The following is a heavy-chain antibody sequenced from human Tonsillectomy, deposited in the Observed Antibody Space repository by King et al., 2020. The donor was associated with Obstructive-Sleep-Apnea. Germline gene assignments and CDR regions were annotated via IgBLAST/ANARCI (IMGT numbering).Heavy chain of an antibody. J-gene: IGHJ2*01. CDR2: IGTAGDT. V-gene: IGHV3-13*01. CDR3: ARAYRGLHSSSWYGTSYWYFDL. D-gene: IGHD6-13*01. Sequence: VQLVESGGGLVQPGGSLRLSCAASGFTFSSYDMHWGRHATGKGLEWVSAIGTAGDTYYPGSVQGLFTISRENAKNSLYLPMNSLRAGDTAVYYCARAYRGLHSSSWYGTSYWYFDLWGRGTLVTVSS. CDR1: GFTFSSYD.